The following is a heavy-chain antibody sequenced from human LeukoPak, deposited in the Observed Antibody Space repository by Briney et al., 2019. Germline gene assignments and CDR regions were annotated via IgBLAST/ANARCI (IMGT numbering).Heavy chain of an antibody. CDR3: ARLRAWNYVINYYMDV. D-gene: IGHD1-7*01. CDR2: ISTFNGHT. Sequence: ASVKVSCKASGYTFTTYGISWVRQAPGHGLEWMGWISTFNGHTNYAQKLQGRVTMTTDTSTSTAYMELRSLRSDDTAVYYCARLRAWNYVINYYMDVWGKGTTVTVSS. V-gene: IGHV1-18*01. CDR1: GYTFTTYG. J-gene: IGHJ6*03.